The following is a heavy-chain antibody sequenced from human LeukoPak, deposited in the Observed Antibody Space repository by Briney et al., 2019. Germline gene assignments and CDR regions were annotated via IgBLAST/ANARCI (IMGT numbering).Heavy chain of an antibody. CDR2: NRNKVNSYII. V-gene: IGHV3-72*01. Sequence: TGASLRLSCAASGFTFSDHSMDWVRKAPGKGLEWVGRNRNKVNSYIIDYAASVKGRFTISRDESKNSLYLQMNSLKTEDTAVYYCARDEKTDDGGGYAPRFDQWGRGALVTVSS. CDR3: ARDEKTDDGGGYAPRFDQ. CDR1: GFTFSDHS. J-gene: IGHJ4*02. D-gene: IGHD3-22*01.